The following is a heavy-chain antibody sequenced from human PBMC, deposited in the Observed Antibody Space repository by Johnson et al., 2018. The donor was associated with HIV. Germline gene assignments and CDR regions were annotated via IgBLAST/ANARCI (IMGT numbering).Heavy chain of an antibody. CDR3: AINSRNDAFDI. CDR2: IFYDGSYK. J-gene: IGHJ3*02. Sequence: QVQLVESGGGVVQPGRSLRLSCAASGFTFSTYAMHWVRQAPGKGLEWVAIIFYDGSYKYYADSVKGRFTISRDNSKNTLYLHMNSLRSEDTAVYSCAINSRNDAFDIWGQGTMVTVSS. D-gene: IGHD2/OR15-2a*01. V-gene: IGHV3-30*04. CDR1: GFTFSTYA.